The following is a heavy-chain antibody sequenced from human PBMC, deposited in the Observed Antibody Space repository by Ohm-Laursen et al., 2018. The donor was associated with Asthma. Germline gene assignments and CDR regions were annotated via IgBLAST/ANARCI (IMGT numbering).Heavy chain of an antibody. D-gene: IGHD4-11*01. Sequence: SLRLSCAASGFTFSSYSMNWVRQAPGKGLEWVSYISSSSSTIYYADSVKGRFTISRDNAKNSLYLQMNSLRAEDTAVYYCAGDAYSNYANFDYWGQGTLVTVSS. J-gene: IGHJ4*02. CDR1: GFTFSSYS. V-gene: IGHV3-48*01. CDR3: AGDAYSNYANFDY. CDR2: ISSSSSTI.